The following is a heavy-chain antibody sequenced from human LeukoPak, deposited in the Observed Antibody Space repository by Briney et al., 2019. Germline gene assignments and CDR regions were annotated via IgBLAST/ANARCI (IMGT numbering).Heavy chain of an antibody. J-gene: IGHJ5*02. CDR3: AGLHFAAAEEFDP. V-gene: IGHV4-59*08. CDR1: GGSINGFY. CDR2: IYYSGST. D-gene: IGHD6-13*01. Sequence: PSETLSLTCTVSGGSINGFYWSWIRQPPGKGLEWIGYIYYSGSTNYNPSLRSRVTISVDRSKNQFSLKINSVTAGDTAMYYCAGLHFAAAEEFDPWGQGTLVTVSS.